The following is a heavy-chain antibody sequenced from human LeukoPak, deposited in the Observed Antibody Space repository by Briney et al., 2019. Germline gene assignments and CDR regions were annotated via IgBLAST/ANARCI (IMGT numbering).Heavy chain of an antibody. Sequence: SETLSLTCTVSGGSISSGDYYRSWIRQPPGKGLEWIGYIYYSGSTYYNPSLKSRVTISVDTSKNQFSLKLSSVTAADTAVYYCARDWARYCSSTSCYAFDYWGQGTLVTVSS. J-gene: IGHJ4*02. D-gene: IGHD2-2*01. V-gene: IGHV4-30-4*01. CDR3: ARDWARYCSSTSCYAFDY. CDR1: GGSISSGDYY. CDR2: IYYSGST.